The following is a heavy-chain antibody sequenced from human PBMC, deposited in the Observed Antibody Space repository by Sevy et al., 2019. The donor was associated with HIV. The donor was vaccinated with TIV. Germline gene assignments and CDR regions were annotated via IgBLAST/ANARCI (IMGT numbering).Heavy chain of an antibody. CDR3: ARDGSGSYYGSSVQH. D-gene: IGHD1-26*01. CDR1: GYTFTSYG. V-gene: IGHV1-18*01. J-gene: IGHJ1*01. Sequence: ASVKVSCKASGYTFTSYGISWVRQAPGQGLEWMGWISAYNGNTNYAQKLQGRVTMTTDTSTITAYMELRSLRSDDTAVYYRARDGSGSYYGSSVQHWGQGTLVTVSS. CDR2: ISAYNGNT.